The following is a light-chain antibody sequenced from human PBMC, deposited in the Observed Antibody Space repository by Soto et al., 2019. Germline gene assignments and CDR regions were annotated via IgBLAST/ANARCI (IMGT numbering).Light chain of an antibody. Sequence: EIVMTQSPATLSVSPGERATLSCRASQSVSSSYLAWYQQKPGQAPRLLIYDASNRATGIPARFSGSGSGTDFTLTISSLEPEDFAVYYCQQRSNWPTFGQGTRLEI. CDR1: QSVSSSY. V-gene: IGKV3-11*01. J-gene: IGKJ5*01. CDR2: DAS. CDR3: QQRSNWPT.